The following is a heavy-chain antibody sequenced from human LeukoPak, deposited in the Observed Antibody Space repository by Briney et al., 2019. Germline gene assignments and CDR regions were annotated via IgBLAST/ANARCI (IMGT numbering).Heavy chain of an antibody. CDR3: ARDLSSTSNWEFDY. CDR2: LNPNNGYT. V-gene: IGHV1-2*06. Sequence: GASVKVSCKTSGYTFIDYFIHWVRQAPGQGLEWMGRLNPNNGYTFYTEEFQGRVTMTRDTFISTAYMELSRLTSDDTALYYCARDLSSTSNWEFDYWGQGTLVTVSS. J-gene: IGHJ4*02. D-gene: IGHD7-27*01. CDR1: GYTFIDYF.